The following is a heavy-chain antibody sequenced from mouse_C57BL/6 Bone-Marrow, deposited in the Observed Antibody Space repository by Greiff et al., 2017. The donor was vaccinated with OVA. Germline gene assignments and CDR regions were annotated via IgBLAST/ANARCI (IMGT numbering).Heavy chain of an antibody. CDR1: GYTFTDYN. D-gene: IGHD2-1*01. J-gene: IGHJ4*01. V-gene: IGHV1-18*01. Sequence: VQLQQSGPELVKPGASVKIPCKASGYTFTDYNMDWVKQSHGKSLEWIGDINPNNGGTIYNQKFKGKATLTVDKSSSTAYMELRSLTSEDTAVYYCARHGNYKGYYAMDYWGQGTSVTVSS. CDR3: ARHGNYKGYYAMDY. CDR2: INPNNGGT.